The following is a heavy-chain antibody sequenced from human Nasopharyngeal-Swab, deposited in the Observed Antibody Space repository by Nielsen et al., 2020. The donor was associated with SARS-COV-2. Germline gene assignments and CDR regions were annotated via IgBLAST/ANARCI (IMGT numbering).Heavy chain of an antibody. V-gene: IGHV1-46*01. CDR3: ARDKHPRDCSGGSCYLLDY. J-gene: IGHJ4*02. CDR2: INPSGGST. Sequence: WVRQAPGQGLEWMGIINPSGGSTSYAQKFQGRVTMTRDTSTSTVYMELSSLRSEDTAVYYCARDKHPRDCSGGSCYLLDYWGQGTLVTVS. D-gene: IGHD2-15*01.